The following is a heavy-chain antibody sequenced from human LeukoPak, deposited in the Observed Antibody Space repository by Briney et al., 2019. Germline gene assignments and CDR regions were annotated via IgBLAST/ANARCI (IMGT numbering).Heavy chain of an antibody. J-gene: IGHJ4*02. CDR2: INPNSGGT. CDR1: GYTFTGYY. Sequence: GSVKAFCKASGYTFTGYYMHWVRQPPGQGLEWMGWINPNSGGTNYAQKFQGRVTMTRDTSISTAYMELSRLRSDDTAVYYCARVRTGAVIDYWGQGTLVTVSS. D-gene: IGHD2-8*02. CDR3: ARVRTGAVIDY. V-gene: IGHV1-2*02.